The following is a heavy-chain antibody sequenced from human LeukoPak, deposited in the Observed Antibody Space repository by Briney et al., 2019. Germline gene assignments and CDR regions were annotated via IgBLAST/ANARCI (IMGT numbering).Heavy chain of an antibody. V-gene: IGHV3-30*04. Sequence: GRSPRLSCAASGFTFSSYAMHWVRQAPGKGLEWVAVISYDGSNKYYADSVKGRFTISRDNSKNTLYLQMNSLRAEDTAVYYCARDRLPGCSGGSCYSYYYYGMDIWGKGTTVTVSS. J-gene: IGHJ6*04. CDR2: ISYDGSNK. CDR3: ARDRLPGCSGGSCYSYYYYGMDI. CDR1: GFTFSSYA. D-gene: IGHD2-15*01.